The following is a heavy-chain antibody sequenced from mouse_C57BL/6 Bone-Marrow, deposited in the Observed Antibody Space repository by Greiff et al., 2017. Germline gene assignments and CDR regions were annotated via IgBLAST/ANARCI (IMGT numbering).Heavy chain of an antibody. V-gene: IGHV1-64*01. J-gene: IGHJ2*01. CDR1: GYTFTSYW. CDR2: IHPNSGST. D-gene: IGHD1-1*01. Sequence: QVQLQQPGAELVKPGASVKLSCKASGYTFTSYWMHWVKQRPGQGLEWIGMIHPNSGSTNYNEKFKSKATLTVDKSSSTAYMQLSSLTSEDSAVYYCARGRAYYYGLDYWGQGTTLTVSS. CDR3: ARGRAYYYGLDY.